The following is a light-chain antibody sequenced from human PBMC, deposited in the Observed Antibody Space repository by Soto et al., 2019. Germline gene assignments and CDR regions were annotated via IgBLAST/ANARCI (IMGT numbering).Light chain of an antibody. J-gene: IGKJ1*01. Sequence: EVVMTQSPATLSVSPGGRATLSCRASQSISDTLAWYQQKPGQAPRLLIHGASTRAPGFPARFSGSGSGTDFTLTISSLQSEDFAVYYCQQYDNWPWTFCQGAKVDVK. V-gene: IGKV3-15*01. CDR1: QSISDT. CDR3: QQYDNWPWT. CDR2: GAS.